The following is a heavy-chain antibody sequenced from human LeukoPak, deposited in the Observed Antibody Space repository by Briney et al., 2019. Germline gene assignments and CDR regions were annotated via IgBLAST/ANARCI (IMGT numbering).Heavy chain of an antibody. Sequence: GSLNVSCEASGYTFTGYHIHWVRQAPGQGLEWMGWINPDNGGTNSAQNFQGRVTMTRDTSISTAYMEMNKLRSDDTAVYYCSRVASAVYSDFWGEETLVTVSS. CDR1: GYTFTGYH. CDR3: SRVASAVYSDF. D-gene: IGHD6-6*01. J-gene: IGHJ4*02. V-gene: IGHV1-2*02. CDR2: INPDNGGT.